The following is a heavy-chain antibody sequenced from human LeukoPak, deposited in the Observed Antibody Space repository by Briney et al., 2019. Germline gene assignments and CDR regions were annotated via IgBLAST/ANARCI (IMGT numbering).Heavy chain of an antibody. D-gene: IGHD6-19*01. J-gene: IGHJ2*01. CDR1: GGSISSYY. V-gene: IGHV4-34*01. Sequence: PSETLSLTCTVSGGSISSYYWSWIRQPPGKGLEWIGEINHSGSTNYNPSLKSRVTISVDTSKNQFSLRLSSVTAADTAVYYCARVLEGSSGQHWYFDLWGRGTLVTVSS. CDR2: INHSGST. CDR3: ARVLEGSSGQHWYFDL.